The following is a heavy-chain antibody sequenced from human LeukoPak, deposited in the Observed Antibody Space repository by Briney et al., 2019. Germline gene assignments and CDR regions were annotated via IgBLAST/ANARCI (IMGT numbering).Heavy chain of an antibody. D-gene: IGHD6-13*01. Sequence: GGPLRLSCAASGFTVSSNYMSWVRQAPGKGLEWVSVIYSGGSTYYADSVKGRFTISRDNSKNTLYLQMNSLRAEDTAVYYCARAFSSTWYYFDYWGQGTLVTVSS. V-gene: IGHV3-53*01. J-gene: IGHJ4*02. CDR3: ARAFSSTWYYFDY. CDR1: GFTVSSNY. CDR2: IYSGGST.